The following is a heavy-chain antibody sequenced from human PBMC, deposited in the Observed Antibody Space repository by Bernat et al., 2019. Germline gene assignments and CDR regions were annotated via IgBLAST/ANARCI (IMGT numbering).Heavy chain of an antibody. D-gene: IGHD3-22*01. V-gene: IGHV3-33*01. CDR2: IWYDGSNK. Sequence: QVQLVESGGGVVQPGRSLRLSCAASGFTFSSYGMHWVRQAPGKGLEWVAVIWYDGSNKYYADSVKGRFTISRDNSKNTLYLQMNSLRAEDTAVYYCARESQGYYDSSDPFDYWGQGTLVTVSA. J-gene: IGHJ4*02. CDR3: ARESQGYYDSSDPFDY. CDR1: GFTFSSYG.